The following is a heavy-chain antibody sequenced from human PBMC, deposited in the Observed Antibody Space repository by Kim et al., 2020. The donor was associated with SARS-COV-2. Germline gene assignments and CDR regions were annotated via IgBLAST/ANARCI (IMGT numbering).Heavy chain of an antibody. J-gene: IGHJ4*02. CDR1: GFTFSNYR. D-gene: IGHD5-18*01. CDR3: ARETDEYDYGYRYFDK. Sequence: GGSLRLSCAASGFTFSNYRMNWVRQAPGEGLEWVSCISSSTIYYADSVKGRFTISRDDDKNSLYLQMNRLRDEDTAVYYCARETDEYDYGYRYFDKWGQGTLVTVSS. CDR2: ISSSTI. V-gene: IGHV3-48*02.